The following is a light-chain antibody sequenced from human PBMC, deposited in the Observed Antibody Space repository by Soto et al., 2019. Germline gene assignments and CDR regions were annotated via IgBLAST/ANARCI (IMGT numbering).Light chain of an antibody. CDR2: EVT. CDR1: SRDVGAYKY. CDR3: TSYVGNDIWV. J-gene: IGLJ3*02. V-gene: IGLV2-8*01. Sequence: QSALTQPPSASGSPGQSVTISCTGTSRDVGAYKYVSWYQQYPGKAPKLMIYEVTKQPSGVPDRFSGSKSGNTASLTVSGLQAEDEADYYCTSYVGNDIWVFGGGTKVTVL.